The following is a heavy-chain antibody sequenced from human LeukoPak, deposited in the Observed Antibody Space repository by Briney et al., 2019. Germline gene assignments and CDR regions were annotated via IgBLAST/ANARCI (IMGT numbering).Heavy chain of an antibody. CDR2: IYFGDSHT. CDR3: ARRGYSNYVPFDY. J-gene: IGHJ4*02. D-gene: IGHD4-11*01. V-gene: IGHV5-51*01. Sequence: GESLKISCKGSGNRLTSYWIGWVRQMPGKGLEWMGIIYFGDSHTRYSPSFPGQVTISADKSISTAYLQWSSLKASDTAMYYCARRGYSNYVPFDYWGQGTLVTVSS. CDR1: GNRLTSYW.